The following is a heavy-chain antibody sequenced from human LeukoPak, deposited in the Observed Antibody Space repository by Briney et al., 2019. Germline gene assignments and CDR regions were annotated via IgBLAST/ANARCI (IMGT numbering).Heavy chain of an antibody. V-gene: IGHV3-7*01. CDR3: ARSAYYCDNF. D-gene: IGHD3-22*01. CDR1: GFIFSSYW. J-gene: IGHJ4*02. Sequence: GGSLRLSCAASGFIFSSYWMSWVRQAPGKGLEWVANIKQDGSEKYYVDSVKGRFTISRDNAKNSLFLQMNGLRAEDTAVYYCARSAYYCDNFWGQGTLVTVSS. CDR2: IKQDGSEK.